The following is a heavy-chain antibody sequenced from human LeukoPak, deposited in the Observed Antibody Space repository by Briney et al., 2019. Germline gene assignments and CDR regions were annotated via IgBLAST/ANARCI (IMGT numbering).Heavy chain of an antibody. J-gene: IGHJ3*02. CDR2: IILILGIA. CDR3: ARDDRVVAFDI. V-gene: IGHV1-69*04. Sequence: SVKVSCKASGGTFSNYAINWVRQAPGQGLEWMGRIILILGIANYAQKFQGRVTITADKSTSTAYMELSSLRSEDTAVYYCARDDRVVAFDIWGQGTMVTVSS. CDR1: GGTFSNYA. D-gene: IGHD3-10*01.